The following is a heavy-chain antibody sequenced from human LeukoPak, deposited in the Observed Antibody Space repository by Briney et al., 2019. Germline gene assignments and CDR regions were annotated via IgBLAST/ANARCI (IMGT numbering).Heavy chain of an antibody. CDR1: GFTFSSYA. J-gene: IGHJ4*02. V-gene: IGHV3-23*01. CDR2: ISGSGGST. D-gene: IGHD2-2*02. Sequence: PGGSLRLSCAASGFTFSSYAMSWVRQAPGKGLEWISAISGSGGSTYYADSAKGRFTIPRDTSKNTLYLQMNSLRAEDTAVYYCAKEYQLLYAVDYWGQGTLVTVSS. CDR3: AKEYQLLYAVDY.